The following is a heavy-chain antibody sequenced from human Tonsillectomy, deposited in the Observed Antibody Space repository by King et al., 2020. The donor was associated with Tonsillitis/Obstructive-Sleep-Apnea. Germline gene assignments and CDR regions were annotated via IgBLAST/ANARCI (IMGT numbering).Heavy chain of an antibody. CDR2: IDGTGNHI. Sequence: VQLVESGGGLVKPGGSLRLSCAASGFAFHYYTLEWVRQAPGKGLEWVSSIDGTGNHIYYADSVKGRFPVSRDNTKNALYLQMTSLRAEDTALYYCTRALSTAYLDSWGQGTLVTVSS. CDR1: GFAFHYYT. V-gene: IGHV3-21*01. J-gene: IGHJ4*02. CDR3: TRALSTAYLDS.